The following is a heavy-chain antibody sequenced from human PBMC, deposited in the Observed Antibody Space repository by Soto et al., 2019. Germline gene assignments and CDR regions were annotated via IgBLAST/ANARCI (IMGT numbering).Heavy chain of an antibody. CDR1: GFTFSSYA. Sequence: GGSLRLSCAASGFTFSSYAMSWVRQAPGKGLEWVSAISGSGGSKYYADSVKGRFTISRDNSKNTLYLQMNSLRAEDTAVYYCAKDFYESSGYILAEDAFDIWGQGTRVTVSS. CDR2: ISGSGGSK. V-gene: IGHV3-23*01. D-gene: IGHD3-22*01. J-gene: IGHJ3*02. CDR3: AKDFYESSGYILAEDAFDI.